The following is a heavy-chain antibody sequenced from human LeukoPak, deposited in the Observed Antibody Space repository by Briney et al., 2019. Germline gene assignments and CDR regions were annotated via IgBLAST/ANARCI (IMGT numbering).Heavy chain of an antibody. J-gene: IGHJ4*02. Sequence: GGSLRLSCAASGFTFSNHYMHWVRHAPGKGLVSVSRIDPNGRYTSYADSVKGRFTISRDNSKNTLYLQMNSLRAEDTAVYYCAKDGFDYYDSSGYYYFNYWGQGTLVTVSS. CDR3: AKDGFDYYDSSGYYYFNY. V-gene: IGHV3-74*01. CDR1: GFTFSNHY. CDR2: IDPNGRYT. D-gene: IGHD3-22*01.